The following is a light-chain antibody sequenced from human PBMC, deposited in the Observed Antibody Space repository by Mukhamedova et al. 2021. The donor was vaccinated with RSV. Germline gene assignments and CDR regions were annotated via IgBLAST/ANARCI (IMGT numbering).Light chain of an antibody. V-gene: IGLV2-11*01. Sequence: HPGKAPKLLIYDVTKWPSGVPDRFSGSKSGNTASLTISGLQAEDEADYYCCSSAYIAGGHSWVFGGGTKLTVL. CDR3: CSSAYIAGGHSWV. J-gene: IGLJ3*02. CDR2: DVT.